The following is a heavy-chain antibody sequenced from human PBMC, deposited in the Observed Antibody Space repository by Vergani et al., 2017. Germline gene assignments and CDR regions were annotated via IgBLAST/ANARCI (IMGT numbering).Heavy chain of an antibody. CDR1: GFSLNTTGMG. CDR3: AHSPVDMVTIVFDS. V-gene: IGHV2-5*01. Sequence: QITLKESGPTLVKPTQTLTLTCTFSGFSLNTTGMGVGWIRQPPGKALEWLVLIYWNDRKCYRSSLKNRLTFTKDISKNQVVLRMTNMDPVDTATYYCAHSPVDMVTIVFDSWGQGTLVTVAS. J-gene: IGHJ4*02. D-gene: IGHD3-9*01. CDR2: IYWNDRK.